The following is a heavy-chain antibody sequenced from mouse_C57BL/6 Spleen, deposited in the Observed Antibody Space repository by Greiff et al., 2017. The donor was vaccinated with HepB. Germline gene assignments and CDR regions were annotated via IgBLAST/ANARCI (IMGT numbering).Heavy chain of an antibody. D-gene: IGHD2-12*01. CDR1: GYTFTSYT. CDR2: INPSSGYT. Sequence: QVHVKQSGAELARPGASVKMSCKASGYTFTSYTMHWVKQRPGQGLDWIGYINPSSGYTKYNQKFKDKATLTADKSSSTAYMQLSSLTSEDSAVYYCARLRREAMDYWGQGTSVTVSS. CDR3: ARLRREAMDY. V-gene: IGHV1-4*01. J-gene: IGHJ4*01.